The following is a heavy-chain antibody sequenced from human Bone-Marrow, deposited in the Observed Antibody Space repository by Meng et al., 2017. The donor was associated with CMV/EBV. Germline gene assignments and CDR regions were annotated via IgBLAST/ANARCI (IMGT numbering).Heavy chain of an antibody. D-gene: IGHD3-3*01. CDR1: GFTFDDYA. V-gene: IGHV3-9*03. CDR2: ISWNSGSI. CDR3: AKDDDTIFGRNDAFDI. J-gene: IGHJ3*02. Sequence: SLKISCAASGFTFDDYAMHWVRQAPGKGLEWVSGISWNSGSIGYADSVKGRFTISRDNAKNSLYLQMNSLRAEDMALYYCAKDDDTIFGRNDAFDIWGQGTMVTVSS.